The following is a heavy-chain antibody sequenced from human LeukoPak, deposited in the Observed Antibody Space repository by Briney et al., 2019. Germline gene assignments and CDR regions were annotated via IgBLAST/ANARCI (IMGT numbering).Heavy chain of an antibody. Sequence: RGSLRPSCAASGFTVSSNYMSWVRQAPGKGLEWVSVIYSGGSTYYADSVKGRFTISRDNSKNTLYLQMNSLRAEDTAVYYCARVLRVVFPPSYYMDVWGKGTTVTVSS. V-gene: IGHV3-53*01. CDR1: GFTVSSNY. CDR3: ARVLRVVFPPSYYMDV. D-gene: IGHD2-15*01. J-gene: IGHJ6*03. CDR2: IYSGGST.